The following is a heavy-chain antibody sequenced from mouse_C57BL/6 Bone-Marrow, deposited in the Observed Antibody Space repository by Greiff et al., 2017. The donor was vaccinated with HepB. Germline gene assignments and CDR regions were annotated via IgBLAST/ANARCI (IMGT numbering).Heavy chain of an antibody. V-gene: IGHV1-54*01. Sequence: VKLIESGAELVRPGTSVKVSCKASGYAFTNYLIEWVKQRPGQGLEWIGVINPGSGGTNYNEKFKGKATLTADKSSSTAYMQLISLTSEESAVYFCSRRLDGDYGWAWFAYWGQGTRVTVSA. CDR2: INPGSGGT. CDR3: SRRLDGDYGWAWFAY. CDR1: GYAFTNYL. J-gene: IGHJ3*01. D-gene: IGHD2-13*01.